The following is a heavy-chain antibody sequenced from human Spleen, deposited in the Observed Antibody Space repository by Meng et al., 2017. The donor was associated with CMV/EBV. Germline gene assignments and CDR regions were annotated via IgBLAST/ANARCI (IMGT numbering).Heavy chain of an antibody. Sequence: GGSLRLSCAASGFTFSDYYMSWIRQAPGKGLEWVSYISSSGSTIYYADSVKGRFTISSDNTKNSLYLQMNSLRAEDTALYYCGRYCVSTSCYTAVAFDHWGQGTLVTVSS. J-gene: IGHJ4*02. D-gene: IGHD2-2*02. CDR1: GFTFSDYY. CDR2: ISSSGSTI. CDR3: GRYCVSTSCYTAVAFDH. V-gene: IGHV3-11*04.